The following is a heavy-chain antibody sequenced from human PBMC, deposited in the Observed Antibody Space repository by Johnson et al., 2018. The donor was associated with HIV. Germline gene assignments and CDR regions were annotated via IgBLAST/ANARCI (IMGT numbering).Heavy chain of an antibody. CDR1: GFTVSSNY. Sequence: VQLVESGGGLIQPGGSLRLSCAASGFTVSSNYMSWVRQAPGKGLEWLSVIYSGGSTYYADSVKGRFTISRDNSKNKVYLQMNSLRVEDTAVYYCARGPLPSGWLKDAFDIWGQWTMVTVFS. CDR3: ARGPLPSGWLKDAFDI. V-gene: IGHV3-53*01. CDR2: IYSGGST. D-gene: IGHD6-19*01. J-gene: IGHJ3*02.